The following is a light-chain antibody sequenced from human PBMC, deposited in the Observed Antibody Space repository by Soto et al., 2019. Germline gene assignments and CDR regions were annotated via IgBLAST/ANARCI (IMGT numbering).Light chain of an antibody. V-gene: IGLV1-40*03. CDR2: T. CDR1: SSNIGAGYP. J-gene: IGLJ3*02. CDR3: QSYDTSLSRRWV. Sequence: VVTQPPSVSGAPGQSVTISCTGSSSNIGAGYPVHWYQRLPGTAPELLVSTNRPSGVPDRFSASKSGASASLAITGLQAEDEADYYCQSYDTSLSRRWVFGGGTKLTVL.